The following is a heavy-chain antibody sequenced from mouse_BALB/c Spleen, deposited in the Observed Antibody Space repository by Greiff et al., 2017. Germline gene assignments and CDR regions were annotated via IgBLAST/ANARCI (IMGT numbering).Heavy chain of an antibody. CDR1: GFTFSSYG. J-gene: IGHJ2*01. Sequence: EVQLVESGGGLVKPGGSLKLSCAASGFTFSSYGMSWVRQTPDKRLEWVATISSGGSYTYYPDSVKGRFTISRDNAKNTLYLQMSSLKSEDTAMYYCAREYYYGSSYYFDYWGQGTTLTVSS. D-gene: IGHD1-1*01. CDR3: AREYYYGSSYYFDY. CDR2: ISSGGSYT. V-gene: IGHV5-6*01.